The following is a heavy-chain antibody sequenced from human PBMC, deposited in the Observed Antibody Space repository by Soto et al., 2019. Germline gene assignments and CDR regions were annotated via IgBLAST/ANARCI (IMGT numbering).Heavy chain of an antibody. D-gene: IGHD3-22*01. J-gene: IGHJ4*02. V-gene: IGHV1-69*13. CDR3: ARGPYDSSPFDY. Sequence: SVKVSCKASGGTFSSYAISWVRQAPGQGLEWMGGIIPIFGTANYAQKFQGRVTITADESTSTAYMELSSLRSEDTAVYYCARGPYDSSPFDYWGQGTLVTVSS. CDR2: IIPIFGTA. CDR1: GGTFSSYA.